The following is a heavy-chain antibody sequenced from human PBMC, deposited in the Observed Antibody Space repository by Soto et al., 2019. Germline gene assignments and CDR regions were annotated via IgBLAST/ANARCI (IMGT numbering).Heavy chain of an antibody. CDR3: VRGGIAGHWFDP. CDR2: IFHSGST. J-gene: IGHJ5*02. Sequence: TSETLSLTCSVSRAFINSGGFYYSWIRQPPGKGLEWLGYIFHSGSTLYNPSLRGRLTLSADTSRNQLSLYLTSVTAADTAVYYCVRGGIAGHWFDPRAQRIPVTVSS. V-gene: IGHV4-31*03. CDR1: RAFINSGGFY. D-gene: IGHD2-15*01.